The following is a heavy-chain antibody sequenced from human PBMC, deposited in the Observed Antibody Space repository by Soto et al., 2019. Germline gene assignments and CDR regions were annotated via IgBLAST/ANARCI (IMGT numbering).Heavy chain of an antibody. V-gene: IGHV1-2*02. Sequence: ASVKVSCKASGYTFTGYYMHWVRQAPGQGLEWMGWINPNSGGTNYAQKFQGRFTISRDNAKNSVYLQMNSLRAEDTAVYYCAREALGVSATIHFGSWGPGTLVTVSS. CDR2: INPNSGGT. CDR1: GYTFTGYY. J-gene: IGHJ4*02. CDR3: AREALGVSATIHFGS. D-gene: IGHD2-15*01.